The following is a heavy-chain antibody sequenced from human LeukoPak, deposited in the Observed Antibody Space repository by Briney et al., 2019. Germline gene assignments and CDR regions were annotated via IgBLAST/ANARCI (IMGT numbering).Heavy chain of an antibody. CDR1: GFTFSSYA. CDR2: IYYSGSA. Sequence: GSLRLSCAASGFTFSSYAMSWVRQAPGKGLEWLGYIYYSGSATYNPSLKSRVTISVDTSKNQFSLKLSSVTAADTAVYYCFGYDYVWGSYRSLGDYWGQGTLVTVSS. J-gene: IGHJ4*02. CDR3: FGYDYVWGSYRSLGDY. D-gene: IGHD3-16*02. V-gene: IGHV4-59*08.